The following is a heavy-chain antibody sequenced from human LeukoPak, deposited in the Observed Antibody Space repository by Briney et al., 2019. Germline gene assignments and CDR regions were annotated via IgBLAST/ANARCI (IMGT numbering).Heavy chain of an antibody. V-gene: IGHV4-34*01. CDR3: ARGSYLNDSSGYYPIFFDY. Sequence: SETLSLTCAVYGGSFSGYYWSWIRQPPGKGLEWIGEINHSGSTNYNPSLKSRVTISVDTSKNQFSLKLSSVTTADTAVYYCARGSYLNDSSGYYPIFFDYWGQGTLVTVSS. D-gene: IGHD3-22*01. CDR1: GGSFSGYY. J-gene: IGHJ4*02. CDR2: INHSGST.